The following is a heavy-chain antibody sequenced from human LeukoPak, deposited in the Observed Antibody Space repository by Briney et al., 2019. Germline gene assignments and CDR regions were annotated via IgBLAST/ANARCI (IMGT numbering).Heavy chain of an antibody. Sequence: ASVKVSCKASGYTFTSYGISWVRQAPGQGLEWMGWISAYNGNTNYAQKLQGRVTMTTDTSTSTAYMELRSLRSDDTVVYYCARDVKNTAMVAYYYYMDVWGKGTTVTVSS. V-gene: IGHV1-18*01. D-gene: IGHD5-18*01. CDR2: ISAYNGNT. CDR1: GYTFTSYG. CDR3: ARDVKNTAMVAYYYYMDV. J-gene: IGHJ6*03.